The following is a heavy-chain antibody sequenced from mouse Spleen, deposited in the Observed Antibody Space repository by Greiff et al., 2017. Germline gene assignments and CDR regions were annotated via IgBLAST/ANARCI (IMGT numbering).Heavy chain of an antibody. CDR3: ADSNHLYYAMDY. CDR2: IYPGSGNT. D-gene: IGHD2-5*01. J-gene: IGHJ4*01. V-gene: IGHV1-66*01. CDR1: GFNIKDYY. Sequence: QVQLQQSGAELVKPGASVKLSCTASGFNIKDYYIHWVKQRPGQGLEWIGWIYPGSGNTKYNEKFKGKATLTADTSSSTAYMQLSSLTSEDSAVYYCADSNHLYYAMDYWGQGTSVTVSS.